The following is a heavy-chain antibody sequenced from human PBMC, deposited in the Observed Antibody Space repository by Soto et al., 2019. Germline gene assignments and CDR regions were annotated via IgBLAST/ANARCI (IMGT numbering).Heavy chain of an antibody. CDR2: IYTGST. CDR1: GGSISSYY. J-gene: IGHJ3*02. Sequence: QVQLQESGPGLVKPSETLSLTCTVSGGSISSYYWNWIRQPPGKGLEWIGYIYTGSTNYNPSLKSRVTISVDTSKNHFSLKLSSVTAADTAVYYCARSHAFDIWGQGTMVTVSS. CDR3: ARSHAFDI. V-gene: IGHV4-59*01.